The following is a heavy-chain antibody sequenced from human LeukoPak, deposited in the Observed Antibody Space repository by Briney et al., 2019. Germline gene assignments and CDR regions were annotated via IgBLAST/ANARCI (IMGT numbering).Heavy chain of an antibody. CDR1: GGSISSSSYY. Sequence: TSSETLSLTCTVSGGSISSSSYYWSWIRQPPGKGLEWIGSIYYSGSTYYNPSLKSRVTISVDTSKNQFSLKLSSVTAADTAVYYCARDRYSSSWSDPWGQGTLVTVSS. CDR3: ARDRYSSSWSDP. CDR2: IYYSGST. D-gene: IGHD6-13*01. V-gene: IGHV4-39*07. J-gene: IGHJ5*02.